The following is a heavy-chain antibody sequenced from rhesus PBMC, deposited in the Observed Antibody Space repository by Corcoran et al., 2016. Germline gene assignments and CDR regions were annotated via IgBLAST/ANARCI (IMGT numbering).Heavy chain of an antibody. J-gene: IGHJ4*01. CDR3: ARGETHTILDY. D-gene: IGHD3-40*01. V-gene: IGHV4-173*01. Sequence: QLQLKESGPGLVKPSETLSLTCAVSGDSISNGYWIWIRQPPGKGLEWIGRIPGSGGSTDYNPSLKNQVTISTDTAKNQLSLRMTSVSAADTAVYYCARGETHTILDYWGQGVLVTVSS. CDR1: GDSISNGY. CDR2: IPGSGGST.